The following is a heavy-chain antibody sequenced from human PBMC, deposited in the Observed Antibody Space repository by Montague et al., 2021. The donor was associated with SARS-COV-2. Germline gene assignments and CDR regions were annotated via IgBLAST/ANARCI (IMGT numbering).Heavy chain of an antibody. CDR2: IWYDGSNK. D-gene: IGHD3-10*01. CDR3: ARDRYYYGSGGLDAFDI. Sequence: SLRLSCAASGFTSSSYGMHWVRQAPGKGLEWAAVIWYDGSNKYYADSVKGRFTISRDNSKNTLYLQMNSLRAEDTAVYYCARDRYYYGSGGLDAFDIWGQGTMVTVSS. CDR1: GFTSSSYG. J-gene: IGHJ3*02. V-gene: IGHV3-33*01.